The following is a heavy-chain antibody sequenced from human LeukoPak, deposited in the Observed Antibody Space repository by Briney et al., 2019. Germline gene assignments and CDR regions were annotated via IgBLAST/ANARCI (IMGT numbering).Heavy chain of an antibody. CDR1: GGSIRGYY. CDR3: ARHGPADSRSYPLDY. CDR2: IYNSVTT. D-gene: IGHD3-10*01. J-gene: IGHJ4*02. V-gene: IGHV4-59*08. Sequence: KPSETLSLTCTVSGGSIRGYYWSWIRQPPGKRLEWIAYIYNSVTTNYNPSLKSRLTISVDTSENQISLKLSSVTAADTAVYYCARHGPADSRSYPLDYWGQGTLVTVSS.